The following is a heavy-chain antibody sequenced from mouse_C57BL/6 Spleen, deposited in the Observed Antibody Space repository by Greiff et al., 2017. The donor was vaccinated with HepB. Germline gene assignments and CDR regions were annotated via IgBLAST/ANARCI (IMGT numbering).Heavy chain of an antibody. V-gene: IGHV1-82*01. CDR1: GYAFSSSW. J-gene: IGHJ1*03. CDR3: ANYYGSSRYFDV. D-gene: IGHD1-1*01. CDR2: IYPGDGDT. Sequence: VKLQESGPELVKPGASVKISCKASGYAFSSSWMNWVKQRPGKGLEWIGRIYPGDGDTNYNGKFKGKATLTADKSSSTAYMQLSSLTSEDSAVYFCANYYGSSRYFDVWGTGTTVTVSS.